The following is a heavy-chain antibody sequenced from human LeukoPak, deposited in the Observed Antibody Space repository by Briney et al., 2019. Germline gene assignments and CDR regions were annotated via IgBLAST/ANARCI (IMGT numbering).Heavy chain of an antibody. D-gene: IGHD6-13*01. J-gene: IGHJ4*02. V-gene: IGHV3-48*03. Sequence: GGSLRLSCAASGFTFSNYEINWVRQAPGRGLEWISYISGSGTSIYHANSVKGRFTISRDNAKNSLNLQMNSLRAEDTALYYCAKGTSSWHEFDSWGQGTLVTVSS. CDR2: ISGSGTSI. CDR1: GFTFSNYE. CDR3: AKGTSSWHEFDS.